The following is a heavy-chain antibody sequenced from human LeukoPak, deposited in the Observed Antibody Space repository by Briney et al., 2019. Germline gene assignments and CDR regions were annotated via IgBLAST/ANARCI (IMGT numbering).Heavy chain of an antibody. CDR2: ISGSGGST. Sequence: GGSLRLSCAASGFTFSSYAMSWDRQAPGKGLEWVSAISGSGGSTYYADSVKGRFTISRDNSKNTLYLQMNGLRAEDTAVYYCAKPYYYDSSRDWGQGTLVTVSS. V-gene: IGHV3-23*01. J-gene: IGHJ4*02. CDR1: GFTFSSYA. D-gene: IGHD3-22*01. CDR3: AKPYYYDSSRD.